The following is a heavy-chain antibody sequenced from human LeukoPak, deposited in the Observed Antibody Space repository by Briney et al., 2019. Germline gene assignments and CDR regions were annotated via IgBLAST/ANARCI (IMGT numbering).Heavy chain of an antibody. CDR2: IIPIFGTA. V-gene: IGHV1-69*13. CDR3: ARDGTLRENYYYYMDV. J-gene: IGHJ6*03. Sequence: GAAVKVSCKASGGTFSSYAISWVRQAPGQGLEWVGGIIPIFGTANYAQKFQGRGTITADESTSTAYMELSSLRSEDTAVYYCARDGTLRENYYYYMDVWGKGTMVTVSS. CDR1: GGTFSSYA. D-gene: IGHD4-17*01.